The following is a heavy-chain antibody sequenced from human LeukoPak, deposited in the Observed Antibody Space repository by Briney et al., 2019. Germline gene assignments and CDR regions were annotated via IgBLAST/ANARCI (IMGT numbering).Heavy chain of an antibody. D-gene: IGHD6-19*01. CDR3: ARGVSIAVAANPFDY. CDR1: GGSISSSSDY. Sequence: SETLSLTCTVSGGSISSSSDYWGWIRQPPGKGLEWSGSIYYSGSTYYNPSLKSRVTISVDTSKNQFSLKLSSVTAADTAVYYCARGVSIAVAANPFDYWGQGTLVTVSS. CDR2: IYYSGST. V-gene: IGHV4-39*07. J-gene: IGHJ4*02.